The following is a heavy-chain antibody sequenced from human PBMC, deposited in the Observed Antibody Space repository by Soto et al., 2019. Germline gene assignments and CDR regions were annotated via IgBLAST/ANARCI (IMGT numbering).Heavy chain of an antibody. J-gene: IGHJ6*02. CDR1: GFSLSTSGVG. CDR2: IYWDDDK. Sequence: QITLKESGPTLVKPTQTLTLTCTFSGFSLSTSGVGVGWFRQPPGKALEWLALIYWDDDKGYSPSLKSRLTSTKDTSKNQVVLTMTNMDPVDTATYYCARGRVGSRSYYYGMDVRGQGTTVTVSS. V-gene: IGHV2-5*02. CDR3: ARGRVGSRSYYYGMDV. D-gene: IGHD3-10*01.